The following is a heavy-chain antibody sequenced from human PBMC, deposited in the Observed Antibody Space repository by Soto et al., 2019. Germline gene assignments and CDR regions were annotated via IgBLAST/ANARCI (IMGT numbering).Heavy chain of an antibody. J-gene: IGHJ4*02. CDR2: IYYSGST. CDR3: AREMATTGPFDY. V-gene: IGHV4-30-4*01. CDR1: AGSISSGDYY. D-gene: IGHD1-1*01. Sequence: SETLSLTCTVSAGSISSGDYYWSWIRQPPGKGLEWIGYIYYSGSTYYNPSLKSRVTISVDTSKNQFSLKLSSVTAADTAVYYCAREMATTGPFDYWGQGTLVTVSS.